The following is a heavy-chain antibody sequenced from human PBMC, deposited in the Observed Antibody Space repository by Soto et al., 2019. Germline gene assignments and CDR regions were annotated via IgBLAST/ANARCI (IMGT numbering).Heavy chain of an antibody. J-gene: IGHJ4*02. Sequence: SETLSLTCTVSGGSISSYYWSWIRQPPGKGLEWIGYIYYSGSTNYNPSLKSRVTISVDTSKNQFSLKLSSVTAADTAVYYCARVPGGVVAATGYFDYWGQGTLVTVSS. V-gene: IGHV4-59*01. CDR1: GGSISSYY. CDR2: IYYSGST. D-gene: IGHD2-15*01. CDR3: ARVPGGVVAATGYFDY.